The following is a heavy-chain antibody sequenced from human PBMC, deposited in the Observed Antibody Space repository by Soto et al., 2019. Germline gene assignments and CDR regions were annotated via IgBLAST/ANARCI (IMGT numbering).Heavy chain of an antibody. V-gene: IGHV3-23*01. Sequence: GGSLRLSCAASGFTFSSYAMSWVRQAPGKGLEWVSAISGSGGSTYYADSVKGRFTISRDNSKNTLYLQMNSLRAEDTAVYYCAKDGAVAGTEVSRWFDPWGQGTLVTVSS. J-gene: IGHJ5*02. CDR3: AKDGAVAGTEVSRWFDP. CDR1: GFTFSSYA. D-gene: IGHD6-19*01. CDR2: ISGSGGST.